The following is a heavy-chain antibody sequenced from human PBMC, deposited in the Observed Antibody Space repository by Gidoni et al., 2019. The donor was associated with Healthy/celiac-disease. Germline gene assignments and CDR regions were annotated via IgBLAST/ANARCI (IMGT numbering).Heavy chain of an antibody. CDR1: GYTFTSYY. J-gene: IGHJ3*02. Sequence: QVQLVQPGAEVKQPGASVTVSCKASGYTFTSYYMHWGRQAPGQGLEWMGIINPSGGSTSYAQKFQGRVTMTRDTSTSTVYMERSSLRSEDTAVYYCARDSPQEDAFDIWGQGTMVTVSS. CDR3: ARDSPQEDAFDI. V-gene: IGHV1-46*01. CDR2: INPSGGST.